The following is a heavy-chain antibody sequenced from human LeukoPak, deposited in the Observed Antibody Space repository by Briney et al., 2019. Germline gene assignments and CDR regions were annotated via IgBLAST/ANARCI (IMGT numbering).Heavy chain of an antibody. CDR3: ARRNDFHI. CDR1: GVSITGYH. V-gene: IGHV4-4*08. Sequence: SETLSLTCTVSGVSITGYHWNWIRQPPGKGLEWIGYIYSNEATEYKPSLKSRVTISADTSKNQFSLRLTSVTAADTAIYYCARRNDFHIWGQGTMVTVSS. J-gene: IGHJ3*02. CDR2: IYSNEAT.